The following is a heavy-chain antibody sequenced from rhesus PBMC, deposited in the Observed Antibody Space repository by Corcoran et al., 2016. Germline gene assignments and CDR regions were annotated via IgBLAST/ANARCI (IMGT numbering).Heavy chain of an antibody. D-gene: IGHD3-9*01. Sequence: GESGGGLVQPGGSLRLSCAASGFTFSSYGMSWVRQAPGKGLEWVSYISNGGGSTYYADPVKGRFTISRDNSKNTLSLQMNSLRAEDTAVYYCAKEGTYYSPRYFDYWGQGVLVTVSS. V-gene: IGHV3S5*01. CDR3: AKEGTYYSPRYFDY. CDR1: GFTFSSYG. J-gene: IGHJ4*01. CDR2: ISNGGGST.